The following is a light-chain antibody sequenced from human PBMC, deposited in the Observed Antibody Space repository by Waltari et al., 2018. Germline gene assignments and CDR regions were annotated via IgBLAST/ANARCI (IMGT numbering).Light chain of an antibody. CDR1: QAISNF. CDR2: AAS. CDR3: QQYYNYPYT. Sequence: DIQMTQSPSSLSASVGDRVTITCRASQAISNFLARFQQKPGKAPKSLIYAASVLQSGVPSKFSGSGSGTDFTLTISSLQPEDFATYYCQQYYNYPYTFGQGTKLEIK. J-gene: IGKJ2*01. V-gene: IGKV1-16*02.